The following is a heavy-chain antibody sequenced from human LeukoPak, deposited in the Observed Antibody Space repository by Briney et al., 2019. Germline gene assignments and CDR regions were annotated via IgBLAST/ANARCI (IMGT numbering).Heavy chain of an antibody. V-gene: IGHV3-7*01. CDR2: IKDDGSEE. CDR3: ARDQYGDYALDY. D-gene: IGHD4-17*01. J-gene: IGHJ4*02. Sequence: PGGSLRLSCAASGFNFNNYWMSWLRQAPGKGLEWVANIKDDGSEEYYVDSVKGRFTISRDTAKNSLYLQMNSLRAEDTAVYYCARDQYGDYALDYWGQGTLVTVSS. CDR1: GFNFNNYW.